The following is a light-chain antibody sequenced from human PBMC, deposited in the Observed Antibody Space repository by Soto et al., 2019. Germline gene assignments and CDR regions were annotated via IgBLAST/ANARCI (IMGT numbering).Light chain of an antibody. CDR2: GAS. Sequence: DIVLTQSPGTLSLSPGERATLSCRASQTVTSNYLAWYQQKPGQAPRLLIYGASNRATGIPDRFSGSGSGKDFTLTISKREPKVLAVYHCRQNGASPSFGQGTRVDIK. CDR1: QTVTSNY. J-gene: IGKJ1*01. V-gene: IGKV3-20*01. CDR3: RQNGASPS.